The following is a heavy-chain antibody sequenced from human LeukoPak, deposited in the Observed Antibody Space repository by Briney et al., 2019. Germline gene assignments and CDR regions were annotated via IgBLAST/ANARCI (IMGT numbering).Heavy chain of an antibody. V-gene: IGHV1-2*04. CDR2: INPNSGGT. J-gene: IGHJ4*02. Sequence: ASVKVSCKASGYTFTGYYMHWVRQAPGQGLEWMGWINPNSGGTNYAQKFQGWVTMTRDTSISTAYMELSRLRSDDTAVYYCARDRALLEYGEYDYWGQGTLVTVSS. D-gene: IGHD3-10*01. CDR3: ARDRALLEYGEYDY. CDR1: GYTFTGYY.